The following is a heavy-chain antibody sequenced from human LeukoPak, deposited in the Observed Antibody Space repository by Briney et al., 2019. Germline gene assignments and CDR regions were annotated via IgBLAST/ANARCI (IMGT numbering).Heavy chain of an antibody. J-gene: IGHJ4*02. CDR3: ARDLDDSSGYLDY. CDR1: GFTFGSYG. Sequence: GGSLRLSCAASGFTFGSYGMHWVRQAPGKGLEWVAVIWYDGSNKYYADSVKGRFTISRDNSKNTLYLQMNSLRAEDTAVYYCARDLDDSSGYLDYWGQGTLVTVSS. D-gene: IGHD3-22*01. CDR2: IWYDGSNK. V-gene: IGHV3-33*01.